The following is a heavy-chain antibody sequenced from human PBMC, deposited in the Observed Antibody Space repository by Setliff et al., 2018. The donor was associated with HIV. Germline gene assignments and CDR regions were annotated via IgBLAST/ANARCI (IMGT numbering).Heavy chain of an antibody. D-gene: IGHD6-13*01. Sequence: ASVKVSCKASGYTFTNYGIAWVRQAPGQGLEWMGWISAYNGYTNYAQNLQGRVTMITDTSTKTGYMELRSLTSNDTAVYYCARERGPYSSSFNFDHWGQGTLVTVSS. CDR2: ISAYNGYT. J-gene: IGHJ4*02. V-gene: IGHV1-18*01. CDR3: ARERGPYSSSFNFDH. CDR1: GYTFTNYG.